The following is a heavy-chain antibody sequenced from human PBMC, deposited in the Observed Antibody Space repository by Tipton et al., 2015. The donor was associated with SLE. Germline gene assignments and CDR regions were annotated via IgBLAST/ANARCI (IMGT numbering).Heavy chain of an antibody. V-gene: IGHV3-30*04. CDR1: GFTFRTSV. CDR2: ISHDARGK. Sequence: SLRLSCVGSGFTFRTSVFHWVRQLPGKGLEWVAGISHDARGKYYADSVKGRLTISRDNSKNTLYLQMNSLRAEDTAVYYCGKDVSNSWTIGHWGQGTLVTVSS. CDR3: GKDVSNSWTIGH. D-gene: IGHD6-13*01. J-gene: IGHJ4*02.